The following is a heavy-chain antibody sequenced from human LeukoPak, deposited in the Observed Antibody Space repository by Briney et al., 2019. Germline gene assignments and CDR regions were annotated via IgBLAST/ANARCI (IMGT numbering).Heavy chain of an antibody. CDR2: IYHSGST. CDR3: ARVGYGLDP. CDR1: GYSISSGYY. J-gene: IGHJ5*02. Sequence: NPSETLSLTCTVSGYSISSGYYWGWIRQPPGKGLEWIGRIYHSGSTYCNPPLKSRVTISVDTSKNQFSLKLSSVTAADTAVYYCARVGYGLDPWGQGTLVTVSS. D-gene: IGHD1-1*01. V-gene: IGHV4-38-2*02.